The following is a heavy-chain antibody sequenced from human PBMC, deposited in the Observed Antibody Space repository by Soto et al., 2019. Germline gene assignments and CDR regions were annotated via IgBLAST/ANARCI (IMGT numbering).Heavy chain of an antibody. V-gene: IGHV3-30-3*01. Sequence: GGSLRLSCAASGVPLSSYAMHWVRQAPGKGLEWVAVISYDGSNKYYADSVKGRFTISRDNSKNTLYLQMNSLRAEDTAVYYCARVLTIFGVVTRSPFDYWGQGTLVTVSS. CDR2: ISYDGSNK. CDR3: ARVLTIFGVVTRSPFDY. J-gene: IGHJ4*02. CDR1: GVPLSSYA. D-gene: IGHD3-3*01.